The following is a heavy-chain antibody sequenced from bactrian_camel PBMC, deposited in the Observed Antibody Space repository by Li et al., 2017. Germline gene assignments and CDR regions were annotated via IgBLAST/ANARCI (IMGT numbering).Heavy chain of an antibody. V-gene: IGHV3S25*01. J-gene: IGHJ4*01. CDR2: ISLGGGVT. CDR1: GLPDSSNC. CDR3: AADSRFYGSSLYCYTLREPLRNFAY. D-gene: IGHD2*01. Sequence: QLVESGGGSVQAGGSLRLSCAASGLPDSSNCMGWFRQAPGKEREGVATISLGGGVTYYSDSVKGRFSISRDNAKNTVHLQMNGLKPEDTAMYYCAADSRFYGSSLYCYTLREPLRNFAYWGQGTQVTVS.